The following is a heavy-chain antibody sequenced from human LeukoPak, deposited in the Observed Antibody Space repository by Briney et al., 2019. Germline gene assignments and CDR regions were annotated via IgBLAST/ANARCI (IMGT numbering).Heavy chain of an antibody. J-gene: IGHJ1*01. CDR2: ISSSGSTM. D-gene: IGHD2-2*01. CDR3: ARRYCSSTSCFPAEYFQH. Sequence: GGSLRLSCAASGFTFSSYEMNWVRQAPGKGLEWVSYISSSGSTMYYADSVKGRFTTSRDNAKNSLYLQMNSLRAEDTAVYYCARRYCSSTSCFPAEYFQHWGQGTLVTVSS. CDR1: GFTFSSYE. V-gene: IGHV3-48*03.